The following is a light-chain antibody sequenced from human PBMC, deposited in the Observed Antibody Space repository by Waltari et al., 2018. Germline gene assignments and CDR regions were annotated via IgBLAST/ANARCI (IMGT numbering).Light chain of an antibody. CDR1: SSDVGGYNY. Sequence: QSALTQPASVSGSPGQSITISCTGTSSDVGGYNYVSWYQQHPGKAPKLMIYDASNRPSGVSNRFSGSKSGNTASMTISGLQAEDEADDYCSSYTSSSYVVFGGGTKLTVL. J-gene: IGLJ2*01. V-gene: IGLV2-14*03. CDR3: SSYTSSSYVV. CDR2: DAS.